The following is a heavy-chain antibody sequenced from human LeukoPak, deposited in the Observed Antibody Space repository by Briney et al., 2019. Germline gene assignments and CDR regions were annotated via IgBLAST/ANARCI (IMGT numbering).Heavy chain of an antibody. V-gene: IGHV1-18*01. J-gene: IGHJ5*02. Sequence: GASVKVSCKASGYTFTNYGISWVRQAPGQGLEWMGWISAYNGNTYYTQKFQGRVTMTTDTSTTAAFMELRSLRSDDTAVYYCARPGSSGRAHWFDPWGQGTLVTVSS. CDR2: ISAYNGNT. CDR1: GYTFTNYG. D-gene: IGHD6-19*01. CDR3: ARPGSSGRAHWFDP.